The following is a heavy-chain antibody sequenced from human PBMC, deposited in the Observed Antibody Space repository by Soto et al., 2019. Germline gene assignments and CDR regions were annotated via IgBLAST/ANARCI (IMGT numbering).Heavy chain of an antibody. V-gene: IGHV1-69*04. CDR2: IIPIAGST. Sequence: GASVNVSCKASGGTLSDHAFSWARQATGQGLEWIGRIIPIAGSTNYAQKLQGRVTVTADTSTSTVYMEFRSLRSEDTAVYFCAREYGGSRVFDYWGQGALVTVSS. J-gene: IGHJ4*02. D-gene: IGHD1-26*01. CDR1: GGTLSDHA. CDR3: AREYGGSRVFDY.